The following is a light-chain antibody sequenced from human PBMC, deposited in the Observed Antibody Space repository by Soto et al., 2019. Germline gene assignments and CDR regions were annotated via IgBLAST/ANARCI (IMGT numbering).Light chain of an antibody. CDR1: GSDIAVYDF. V-gene: IGLV2-8*01. CDR2: EVT. J-gene: IGLJ2*01. Sequence: QSALTQPPSASGSPGQSVTISCAGSGSDIAVYDFVSWYQQHPGTAPKLIIYEVTKRPSGVPDRFSGSKSASTASLTVPGLEDEAEADYYCSSYAGSNPFVFGGGTKLTVL. CDR3: SSYAGSNPFV.